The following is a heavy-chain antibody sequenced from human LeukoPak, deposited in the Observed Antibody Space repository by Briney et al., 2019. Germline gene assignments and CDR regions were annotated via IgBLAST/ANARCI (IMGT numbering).Heavy chain of an antibody. D-gene: IGHD5-24*01. Sequence: GSLGLSCAASGFTFSNYNMNWVRQPPGKGLKWIGSIYHSGSTYYNPSLKSRVTISVDTSKNQFSLKLSSVTAADTAVYYCARLDGKVEMAIDYWGQGTLVTVSS. J-gene: IGHJ4*02. CDR3: ARLDGKVEMAIDY. CDR1: GFTFSNYNMN. V-gene: IGHV4-39*01. CDR2: IYHSGST.